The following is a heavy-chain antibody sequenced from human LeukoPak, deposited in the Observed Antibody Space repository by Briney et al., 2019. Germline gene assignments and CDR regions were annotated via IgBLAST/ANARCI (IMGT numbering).Heavy chain of an antibody. V-gene: IGHV1-8*01. D-gene: IGHD5-18*01. J-gene: IGHJ4*02. CDR3: ARGIAMASPFDY. Sequence: GASVKVSCKASGYTFTSYDINWVRQATGQGLEWMGWMNPNSGNTGYAQKFQGRVTMTRNTSISTAYMELSSLRSEDTAVYYRARGIAMASPFDYWGQGTLVTVSS. CDR2: MNPNSGNT. CDR1: GYTFTSYD.